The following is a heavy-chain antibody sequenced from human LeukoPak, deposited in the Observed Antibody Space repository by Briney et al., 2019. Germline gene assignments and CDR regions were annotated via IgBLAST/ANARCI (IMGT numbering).Heavy chain of an antibody. CDR1: GFSFSSYG. Sequence: GGSLRLSCEASGFSFSSYGLHWVRQAPGKGLQWVSFIRFDERNKYYADSVKGRFTVSRDTSKNTVYLQLNSLRPEDTAVYYCAKDLRGGAVPGAIDYWGQGTLVTVSS. J-gene: IGHJ4*02. CDR3: AKDLRGGAVPGAIDY. CDR2: IRFDERNK. V-gene: IGHV3-30*02. D-gene: IGHD2-2*01.